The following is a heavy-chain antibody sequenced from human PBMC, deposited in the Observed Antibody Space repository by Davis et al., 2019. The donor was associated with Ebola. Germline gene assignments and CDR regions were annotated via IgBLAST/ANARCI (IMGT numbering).Heavy chain of an antibody. J-gene: IGHJ5*02. CDR1: GYSFSSYW. CDR3: ARPFSYDFWSGYFQPNWFDP. D-gene: IGHD3-3*01. Sequence: GESLKISCKGSGYSFSSYWLNWVRQMPGKGLELMGIIYPGDSHTRYSPSFQGQVTISADKSISTAYLQWSSLKASDTAMYYCARPFSYDFWSGYFQPNWFDPWGQGTLVTVSS. V-gene: IGHV5-51*01. CDR2: IYPGDSHT.